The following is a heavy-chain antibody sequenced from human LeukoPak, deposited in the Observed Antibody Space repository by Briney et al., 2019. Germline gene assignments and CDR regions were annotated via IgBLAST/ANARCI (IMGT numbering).Heavy chain of an antibody. J-gene: IGHJ4*02. D-gene: IGHD4/OR15-4a*01. CDR3: ARRAGAYSHPYDY. CDR2: INSDGSST. V-gene: IGHV3-74*01. CDR1: GFTFSSYW. Sequence: GSLRLSCAASGFTFSSYWMHWVRQAPGKGLVWVSRINSDGSSTSYADSVKGRFTISRDNSKNTLYLQMNSLRAEDTAVYYCARRAGAYSHPYDYWGQGTLVTVSS.